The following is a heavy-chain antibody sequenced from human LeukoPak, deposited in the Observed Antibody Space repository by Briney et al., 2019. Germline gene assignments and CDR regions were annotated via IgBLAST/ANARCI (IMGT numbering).Heavy chain of an antibody. Sequence: SESLSLTCTVSGGPISSYYWSWIRQPPGKGLEWIGCIYYSGSTNYNPSLMSRVTISVDTSKNQFSLKLSSVTAADTAVYYCARVEDGKQPKGKGAFDIWGQGTMVTVSS. CDR1: GGPISSYY. V-gene: IGHV4-59*01. CDR2: IYYSGST. CDR3: ARVEDGKQPKGKGAFDI. D-gene: IGHD5-24*01. J-gene: IGHJ3*02.